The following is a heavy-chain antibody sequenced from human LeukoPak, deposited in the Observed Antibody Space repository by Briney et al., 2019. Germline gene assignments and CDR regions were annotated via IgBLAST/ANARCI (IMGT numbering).Heavy chain of an antibody. CDR1: GYTLTGLS. J-gene: IGHJ3*02. D-gene: IGHD3-9*01. CDR2: FDPEDGET. V-gene: IGHV1-24*01. CDR3: ARRVRYYYDILTGYSHDAFDI. Sequence: ASVKVSCKVSGYTLTGLSMHWVRQAPGKGLEWMGGFDPEDGETIYAQKFQGRVTMTEDTSTDTAYMELSSLRSEDTAVYYCARRVRYYYDILTGYSHDAFDIWGQGTMVTVSS.